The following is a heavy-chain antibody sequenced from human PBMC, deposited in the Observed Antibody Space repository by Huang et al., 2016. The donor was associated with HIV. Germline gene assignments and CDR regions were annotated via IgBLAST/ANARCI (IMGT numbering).Heavy chain of an antibody. J-gene: IGHJ4*02. CDR3: ARRFSSSSGYFDY. CDR2: ICPDESDT. V-gene: IGHV5-51*01. D-gene: IGHD6-6*01. CDR1: W. Sequence: WMAWGGQLPWKGLEWLGIICPDESDTTYSPSFEGQVTISADKSIGTAYLQWSSLKASDTAMYYCARRFSSSSGYFDYWGQGSLVTVSS.